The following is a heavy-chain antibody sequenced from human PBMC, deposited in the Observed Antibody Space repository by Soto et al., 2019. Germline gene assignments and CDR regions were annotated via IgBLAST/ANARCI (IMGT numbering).Heavy chain of an antibody. J-gene: IGHJ4*02. CDR2: IWYDGSNK. V-gene: IGHV3-33*01. CDR3: ARDRGGLYPVDTAMPTPYPLDY. CDR1: GFTFSSYG. D-gene: IGHD5-18*01. Sequence: QVQLVESGGGVVQPGRSLRLSCAASGFTFSSYGMHWVRQAPGKGLEWVAVIWYDGSNKYYADSVKGRFTISRDNSKNTLYLQMNSLRAEDTAVYYCARDRGGLYPVDTAMPTPYPLDYWGQGTLVTVSS.